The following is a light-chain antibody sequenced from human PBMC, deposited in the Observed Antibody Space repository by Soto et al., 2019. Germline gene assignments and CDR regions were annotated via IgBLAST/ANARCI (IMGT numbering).Light chain of an antibody. J-gene: IGKJ1*01. CDR2: GSA. CDR1: QSVSSSY. V-gene: IGKV3-20*01. Sequence: EIVLTQSPGTLSLSQGERATLPCRASQSVSSSYLAWYQQKPGQAPRLLIYGSASRATGIPDRFSGSGSRTDFTLTISRLDPEYFAVYSCQQYGNWWTFGQGTKVDIK. CDR3: QQYGNWWT.